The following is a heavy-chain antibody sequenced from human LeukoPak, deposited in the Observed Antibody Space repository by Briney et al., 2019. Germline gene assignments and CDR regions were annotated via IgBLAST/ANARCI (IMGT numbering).Heavy chain of an antibody. J-gene: IGHJ5*02. CDR3: ARKGFDP. V-gene: IGHV3-30*03. CDR1: GFTFSSYG. CDR2: ISYDGSNK. Sequence: GGSLRLSCAASGFTFSSYGMHWVRQAPGKGLEWVAVISYDGSNKYYADSVKGRFTISRDNSKNTLYLRMNSLRAEDTAVYYCARKGFDPWGQGTLVTVSS.